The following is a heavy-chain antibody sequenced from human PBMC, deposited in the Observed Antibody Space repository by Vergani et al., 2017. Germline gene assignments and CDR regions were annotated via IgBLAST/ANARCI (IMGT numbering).Heavy chain of an antibody. Sequence: QVQLVQSGAEVKKPGASVKVSCKASGYTFTSYAMHWVRQAPGQRLEWMGWINAGNGNTKYSQKFQGRVTITRDTSAGTAYMELSSLRSEDTAVYYCARLGTTGTDGGYWGQGTLVTVSS. V-gene: IGHV1-3*01. CDR2: INAGNGNT. CDR1: GYTFTSYA. J-gene: IGHJ4*02. CDR3: ARLGTTGTDGGY. D-gene: IGHD1-1*01.